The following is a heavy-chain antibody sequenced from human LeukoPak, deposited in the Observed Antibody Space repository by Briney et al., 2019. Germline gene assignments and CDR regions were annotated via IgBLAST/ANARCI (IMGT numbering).Heavy chain of an antibody. CDR3: AKETGFGVLKSRFGP. Sequence: ASVKVSCKASGYSFIGYYIHWVRQAPGLGLEWMGWINPNSGGTNYAQKFQGRVTMTRDTSIGTAYMELTSLRSDDTAVYFCAKETGFGVLKSRFGPWGQGTLVTVSS. V-gene: IGHV1-2*02. CDR2: INPNSGGT. CDR1: GYSFIGYY. D-gene: IGHD3-3*01. J-gene: IGHJ5*02.